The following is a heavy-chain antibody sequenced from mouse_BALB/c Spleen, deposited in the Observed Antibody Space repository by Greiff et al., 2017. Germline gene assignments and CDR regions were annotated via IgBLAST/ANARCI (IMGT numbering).Heavy chain of an antibody. CDR3: ARESGNPWFAY. J-gene: IGHJ3*01. CDR2: IWAGGST. D-gene: IGHD2-1*01. Sequence: VHLVESGPGLVAPSQSLSITCTVSGFSLTSYGVHWVRQPPGKGLEWLGVIWAGGSTNYNSALMSRLSISKDNSKSQVFLKMNSLQTDDTAMYYCARESGNPWFAYWGQGTLVTVSA. V-gene: IGHV2-9*02. CDR1: GFSLTSYG.